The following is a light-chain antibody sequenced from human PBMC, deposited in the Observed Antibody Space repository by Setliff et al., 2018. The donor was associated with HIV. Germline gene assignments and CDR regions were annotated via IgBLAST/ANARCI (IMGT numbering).Light chain of an antibody. CDR2: SSN. V-gene: IGLV1-44*01. J-gene: IGLJ1*01. CDR3: AAWVDSLTGYL. Sequence: QSALPQPPSASGTPGQRVTISCSGSSPNIGSNTVNWYQQVPGTAPKLLIYSSNKRPSGVPDRFSGSKSGTSASLAISGLQSEDEADYYCAAWVDSLTGYLFGTGTKGTVL. CDR1: SPNIGSNT.